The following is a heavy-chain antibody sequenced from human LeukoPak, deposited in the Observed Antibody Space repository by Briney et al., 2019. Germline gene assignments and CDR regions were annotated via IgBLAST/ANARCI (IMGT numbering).Heavy chain of an antibody. J-gene: IGHJ3*02. Sequence: PSQTLSLTCTVCGGSISSGSYYWSWIRQPAGKGLEWIGRIYTSGSTNYNPSLKSRVTISVDTSKNLFSLKLSSVTAADTAMYYCARERGYSYGLDGFDIWGQATMVTVS. CDR3: ARERGYSYGLDGFDI. CDR1: GGSISSGSYY. CDR2: IYTSGST. D-gene: IGHD5-18*01. V-gene: IGHV4-61*02.